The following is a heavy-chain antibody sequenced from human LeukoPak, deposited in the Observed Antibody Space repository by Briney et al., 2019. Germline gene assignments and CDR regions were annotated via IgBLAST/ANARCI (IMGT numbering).Heavy chain of an antibody. CDR2: VYSGGST. V-gene: IGHV3-53*01. J-gene: IGHJ4*02. Sequence: GGSLRLSCAASGFTVNSNFMSWVRQAPGKGLEWVSVVYSGGSTYYADSVKGRFTISRDISKNTLSLQMNSLRAEDTAVYYCAGFFYFDHWGQETLVTVSS. CDR1: GFTVNSNF. CDR3: AGFFYFDH.